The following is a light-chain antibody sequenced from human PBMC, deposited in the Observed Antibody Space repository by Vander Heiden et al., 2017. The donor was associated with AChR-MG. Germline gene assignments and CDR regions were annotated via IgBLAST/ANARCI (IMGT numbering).Light chain of an antibody. CDR3: CSYAGTVV. Sequence: QSALTQPRSVSGSPGQSVTISSTGTSSDGCGYNYVSGYQQHPGKAPKLMIYDVSKRPSGVPDRFSGSKSGNTASLTISGLQAEDEADYYCCSYAGTVVFGGGTKLTVL. J-gene: IGLJ2*01. CDR2: DVS. V-gene: IGLV2-11*01. CDR1: SSDGCGYNY.